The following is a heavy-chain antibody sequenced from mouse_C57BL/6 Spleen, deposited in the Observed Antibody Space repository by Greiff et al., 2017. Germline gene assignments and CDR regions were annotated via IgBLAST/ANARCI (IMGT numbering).Heavy chain of an antibody. J-gene: IGHJ2*01. V-gene: IGHV1-82*01. Sequence: QVQLQQSGPELVKPGASVKISCKASGYAFSSPWMNWVKQRPGKGLEWIGRIYPGDGDTNYNGKFKGKATLTADISSSTAYMQLSSLTSEDSAVYFCAREGGVSDYWGPGTTLTVSS. CDR3: AREGGVSDY. CDR2: IYPGDGDT. CDR1: GYAFSSPW.